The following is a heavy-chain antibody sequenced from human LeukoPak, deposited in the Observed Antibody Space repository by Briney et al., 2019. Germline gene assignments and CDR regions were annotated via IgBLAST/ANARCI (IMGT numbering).Heavy chain of an antibody. D-gene: IGHD2-2*01. CDR1: EFTFSSYG. CDR3: AKLKHPYSEAAIPSYFDY. V-gene: IGHV3-30*02. Sequence: GGFLRLSCVASEFTFSSYGMHWVRQAPGKGLEWVAFIRYDGTNKYYADSVKGRLTISRDNSKSTLYLQMNSLRVDDTAVYFCAKLKHPYSEAAIPSYFDYWGQGTLVTVSS. CDR2: IRYDGTNK. J-gene: IGHJ4*02.